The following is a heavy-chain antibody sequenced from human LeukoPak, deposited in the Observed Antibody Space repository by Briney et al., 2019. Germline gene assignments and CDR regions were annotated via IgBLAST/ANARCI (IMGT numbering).Heavy chain of an antibody. CDR1: GFTFSSYV. Sequence: GGSLRLSCETAGFTFSSYVMHWVRRTPGKGLVWVSRISHDGIISYADSVKGRLTISRDNSKNTLYLQMNSLRAEDTAVYYCAREGPRGNSQFDYWGQGALVTVSS. D-gene: IGHD2/OR15-2a*01. V-gene: IGHV3-74*01. J-gene: IGHJ4*02. CDR2: ISHDGII. CDR3: AREGPRGNSQFDY.